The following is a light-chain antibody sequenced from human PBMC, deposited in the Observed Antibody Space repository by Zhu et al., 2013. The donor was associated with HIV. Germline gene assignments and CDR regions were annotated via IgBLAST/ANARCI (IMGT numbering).Light chain of an antibody. J-gene: IGKJ1*01. V-gene: IGKV3D-20*02. CDR3: QQRTNWPPTWT. Sequence: EIVLTQSPGTLSLSPGETATLSCRASHRVSSAYLAWYQQIPGQAPRLLIYGASNRATGIPDRFSGSGSGTDFTLTISRLEPEDFAVYYCQQRTNWPPTWTFGQGTKV. CDR1: HRVSSAY. CDR2: GAS.